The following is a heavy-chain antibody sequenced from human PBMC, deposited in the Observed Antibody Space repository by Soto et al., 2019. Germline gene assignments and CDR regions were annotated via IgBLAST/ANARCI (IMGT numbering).Heavy chain of an antibody. CDR3: ATRFVDSATGSFDR. Sequence: QLQLQESGSGLLRPSQTLSLTCLVSGGSIINGNYSWTWIRQPPGKALEWLGYIYHSGSTYYNPSLRSRFTLSVDRSKTQFSLNLKSMTAADTAVYYCATRFVDSATGSFDRWGQGTLVTVSS. D-gene: IGHD5-12*01. CDR1: GGSIINGNYS. J-gene: IGHJ4*02. V-gene: IGHV4-30-2*01. CDR2: IYHSGST.